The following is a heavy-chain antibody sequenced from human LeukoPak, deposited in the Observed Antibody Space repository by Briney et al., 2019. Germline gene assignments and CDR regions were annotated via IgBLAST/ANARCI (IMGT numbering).Heavy chain of an antibody. J-gene: IGHJ4*02. CDR2: IYYSGST. V-gene: IGHV4-39*01. Sequence: SETLSLTCTVSGGSISSSSYYWGWIRRPPGKGLEWIGSIYYSGSTYYNPSLKSRVTISVDTSKNQFSLKLSSVTAADTAVYYCARAKTGTKDCFDYWGQGTLVTVSS. CDR1: GGSISSSSYY. CDR3: ARAKTGTKDCFDY. D-gene: IGHD1-1*01.